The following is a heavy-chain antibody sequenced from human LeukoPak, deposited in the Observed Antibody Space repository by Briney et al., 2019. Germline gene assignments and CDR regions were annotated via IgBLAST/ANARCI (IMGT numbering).Heavy chain of an antibody. CDR2: ISGSGGST. D-gene: IGHD1-7*01. J-gene: IGHJ3*02. CDR1: GFTFSSYA. V-gene: IGHV3-23*01. CDR3: AKSFHYDWNYFAAFDI. Sequence: GGSLRLSCAASGFTFSSYAMSWVRQAPGKGLEWVSAISGSGGSTYYADSVKGRFTISRDNSKNTLYLQMNSLRAEDTAVYYCAKSFHYDWNYFAAFDIWGQGTMVTVSS.